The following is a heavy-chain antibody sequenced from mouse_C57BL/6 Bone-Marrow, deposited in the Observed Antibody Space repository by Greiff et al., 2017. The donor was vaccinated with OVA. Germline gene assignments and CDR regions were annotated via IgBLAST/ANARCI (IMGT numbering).Heavy chain of an antibody. J-gene: IGHJ3*01. CDR1: GFNIKDDY. Sequence: EVQLQQSGAELVRPGASVKLSCTASGFNIKDDYMHWVKQRPEQGLEWIGWIDPENGDTEYASKFQGTATITADTSSNTAYLQLSSLTSEDTAVYYCTTDYGSRFAYWGQGTLVTVSA. CDR3: TTDYGSRFAY. D-gene: IGHD1-1*01. V-gene: IGHV14-4*01. CDR2: IDPENGDT.